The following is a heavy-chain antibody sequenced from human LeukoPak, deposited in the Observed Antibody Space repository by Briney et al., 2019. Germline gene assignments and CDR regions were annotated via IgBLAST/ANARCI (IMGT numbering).Heavy chain of an antibody. Sequence: SVKVSCKASGYTFTNYGISWVRQAPGQGLEWMGWISAYNGNTNYAQKLQGRVTMTTDTSTSTAYMELRSLRSDDTAVYYCAREVEFTMVRGVISVMDVWGKGTTVTISS. V-gene: IGHV1-18*01. CDR2: ISAYNGNT. J-gene: IGHJ6*03. CDR1: GYTFTNYG. D-gene: IGHD3-10*01. CDR3: AREVEFTMVRGVISVMDV.